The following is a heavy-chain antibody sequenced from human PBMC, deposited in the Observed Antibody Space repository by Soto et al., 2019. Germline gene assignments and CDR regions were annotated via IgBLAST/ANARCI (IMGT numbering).Heavy chain of an antibody. CDR2: INAGNGNT. D-gene: IGHD3-16*02. CDR3: ARASIHLGELSLDC. V-gene: IGHV1-3*01. Sequence: ASVKVSCKDCGYTLTSSAMHWLRQAPGQRLEWMGWINAGNGNTKYSQKFQGRVTITRDTSASTAYMELSSLRSEDTAVYYCARASIHLGELSLDCWGQGTLVTVSP. J-gene: IGHJ4*02. CDR1: GYTLTSSA.